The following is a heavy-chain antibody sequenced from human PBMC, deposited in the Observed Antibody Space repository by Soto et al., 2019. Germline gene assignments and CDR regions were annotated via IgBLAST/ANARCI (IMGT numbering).Heavy chain of an antibody. V-gene: IGHV3-23*01. CDR1: GSTFSSYA. D-gene: IGHD2-15*01. CDR2: ISGSGDST. CDR3: ARELGYCTGGSCYMDGAFDF. J-gene: IGHJ3*01. Sequence: EVQLWESGGGLVQPGGSLRLSCAASGSTFSSYAMSWVRQAPGKGLEWVSVISGSGDSTYYADSVKGRFTISRDNSKNTLYVQMNSLRAEDTAVYYCARELGYCTGGSCYMDGAFDFWGQGTMVTVSP.